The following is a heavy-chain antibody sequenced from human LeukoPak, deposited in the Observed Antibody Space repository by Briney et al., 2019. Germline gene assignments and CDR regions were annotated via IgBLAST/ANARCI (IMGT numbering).Heavy chain of an antibody. D-gene: IGHD3-3*01. V-gene: IGHV4-34*01. CDR3: ARGPAIFGGWPRDYQYYYMDV. CDR1: GGSFSGYH. Sequence: PLESLSLTCGVYGGSFSGYHWSWIRQPPGKGLEWIGGIIPSVSTNYNPSLKSRVSISVDTSKNQLSLKLSSVTAADTAVYYCARGPAIFGGWPRDYQYYYMDVWGKGITVTVSS. CDR2: IIPSVST. J-gene: IGHJ6*03.